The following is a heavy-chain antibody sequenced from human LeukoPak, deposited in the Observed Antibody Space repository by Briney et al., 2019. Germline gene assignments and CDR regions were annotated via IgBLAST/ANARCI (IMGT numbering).Heavy chain of an antibody. J-gene: IGHJ4*02. CDR2: IYRTGST. V-gene: IGHV4-38-2*02. CDR3: ARRGSGWYWSEH. D-gene: IGHD6-19*01. CDR1: GYSISSGYY. Sequence: PSETLSLTCTVSGYSISSGYYWGWIRQPPGKGLEWIGTIYRTGSTYYNPSLKSRVTISVDTSNNEFSLRLSSVTAADTAVYYCARRGSGWYWSEHWGQGALVTVSS.